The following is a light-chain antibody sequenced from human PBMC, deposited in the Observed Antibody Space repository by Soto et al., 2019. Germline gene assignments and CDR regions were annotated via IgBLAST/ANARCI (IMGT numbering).Light chain of an antibody. CDR3: QQYDSWPYT. J-gene: IGKJ2*01. Sequence: EIVMTQSPGTLSVSPGGRATLSCRASQSVDSDLAWYQQKPGQSPRLLVYDASTGATGIPGRFSGSGSGTEFTLTISSLQSEDFAVYYCQQYDSWPYTFGQGTKVDIK. CDR1: QSVDSD. V-gene: IGKV3-15*01. CDR2: DAS.